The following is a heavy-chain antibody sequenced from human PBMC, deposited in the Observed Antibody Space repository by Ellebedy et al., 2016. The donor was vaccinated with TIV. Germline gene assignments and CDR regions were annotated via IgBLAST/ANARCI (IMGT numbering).Heavy chain of an antibody. CDR2: INVDGTTI. J-gene: IGHJ4*02. D-gene: IGHD1-26*01. Sequence: PGGSLRLSCVASGFSFTTYWMHWVRQAPGKGLLWVSRINVDGTTITYADSVKGRFTISRDNAKNTVYLQMNSLRAEDSAVYHCTRDLVGATSDFWGQGALVTVST. CDR3: TRDLVGATSDF. V-gene: IGHV3-74*01. CDR1: GFSFTTYW.